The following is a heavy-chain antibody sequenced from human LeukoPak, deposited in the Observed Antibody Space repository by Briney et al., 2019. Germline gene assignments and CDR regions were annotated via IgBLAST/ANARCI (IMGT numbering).Heavy chain of an antibody. D-gene: IGHD3-3*01. CDR2: IYTSGST. CDR3: ARSGDYDFWSGYYHYYYYMDV. CDR1: GGSISSYY. Sequence: PSETLSLTCTVSGGSISSYYWSWIRQPPGKGLEWIGYIYTSGSTNYNPSLKSRVTISVDTSKNQFSLKLSSVTAADTAVYYCARSGDYDFWSGYYHYYYYMDVWGKGTTVTVSS. V-gene: IGHV4-4*09. J-gene: IGHJ6*03.